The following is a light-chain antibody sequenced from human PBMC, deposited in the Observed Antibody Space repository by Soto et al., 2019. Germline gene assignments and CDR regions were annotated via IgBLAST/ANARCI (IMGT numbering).Light chain of an antibody. CDR3: QQYYSNVYT. CDR2: DAS. Sequence: DIQMTQSPSTLSASVGDRVTITCRASQTISNWLAWYQQKPGKAPKVLIYDASSLQSGVTSRFSGSGSGTEFTLTISSLQPDDFATYYFQQYYSNVYTFGQGTKVEI. CDR1: QTISNW. V-gene: IGKV1-5*01. J-gene: IGKJ2*01.